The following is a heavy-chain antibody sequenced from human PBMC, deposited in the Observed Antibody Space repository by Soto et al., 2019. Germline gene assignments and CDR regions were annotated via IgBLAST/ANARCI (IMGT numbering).Heavy chain of an antibody. Sequence: GGSLRLSCAASGFSFSSYAMSWVRQAPGEGLEWVSAISGSGGSTYYADSVKGRFTISRDNSKNTLYLQMNSLRAEDTAVYYCAKSNKDGYDSYGYWGQGTLVTVSS. J-gene: IGHJ4*02. CDR3: AKSNKDGYDSYGY. V-gene: IGHV3-23*01. CDR1: GFSFSSYA. D-gene: IGHD5-12*01. CDR2: ISGSGGST.